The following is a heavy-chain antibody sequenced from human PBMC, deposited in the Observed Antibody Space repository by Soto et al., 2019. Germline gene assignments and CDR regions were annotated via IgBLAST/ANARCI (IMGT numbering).Heavy chain of an antibody. CDR2: IYPHDSDT. V-gene: IGHV5-51*01. J-gene: IGHJ4*02. CDR3: ARRLDNTLDF. Sequence: GESLKISCKGSGYNFATYWIGWVRQMPGKGLEWMGIIYPHDSDTRYSPSFQGQVTISADKSISTAYLQWSSLKASDTAIYCCARRLDNTLDFWGQGTRVTVSS. D-gene: IGHD1-20*01. CDR1: GYNFATYW.